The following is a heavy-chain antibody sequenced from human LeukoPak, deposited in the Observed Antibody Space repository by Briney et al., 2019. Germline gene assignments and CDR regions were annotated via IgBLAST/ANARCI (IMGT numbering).Heavy chain of an antibody. CDR1: GDSISNYF. CDR3: ARSYSKSSHFDN. V-gene: IGHV4-4*09. CDR2: IYTSGST. D-gene: IGHD6-6*01. Sequence: SETLSLTCTVSGDSISNYFWSWIRQPPGKGLEWIGYIYTSGSTNYNPSLKSRVTISVDTSENQFSLKLTSVTAADTAVYYCARSYSKSSHFDNWGQGTLVTVSS. J-gene: IGHJ4*02.